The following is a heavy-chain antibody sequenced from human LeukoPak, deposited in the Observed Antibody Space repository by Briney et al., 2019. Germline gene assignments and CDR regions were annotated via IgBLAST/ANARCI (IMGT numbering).Heavy chain of an antibody. V-gene: IGHV5-51*01. D-gene: IGHD2-15*01. Sequence: GESLKISCKGSGYSINNYWIGWVRPMPGKGLEWMGIIYPADSDIRYSPSFQGQVTISADKPISTAYLQWSSLKASDTAMYYCARQEYCSGGSCYTWFDPWGQGTLVTVSS. CDR2: IYPADSDI. CDR1: GYSINNYW. J-gene: IGHJ5*02. CDR3: ARQEYCSGGSCYTWFDP.